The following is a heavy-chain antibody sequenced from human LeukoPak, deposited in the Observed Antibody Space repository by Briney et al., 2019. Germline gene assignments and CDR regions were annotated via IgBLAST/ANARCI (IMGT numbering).Heavy chain of an antibody. CDR1: GGSISSYY. Sequence: SETLSLTCTVSGGSISSYYWSWIRQPPGKGLEWIGYIYYSGSTSYNPSLKSRVTISVDTSKNQFSLKLSSVTAADTAVYYCARVGTGVPAAELDYWGQGTLVTVSS. CDR3: ARVGTGVPAAELDY. D-gene: IGHD2-2*01. J-gene: IGHJ4*02. CDR2: IYYSGST. V-gene: IGHV4-59*01.